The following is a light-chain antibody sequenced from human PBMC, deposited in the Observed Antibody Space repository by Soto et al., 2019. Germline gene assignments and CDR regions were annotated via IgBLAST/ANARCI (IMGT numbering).Light chain of an antibody. CDR1: QGIGNF. CDR3: QKYNSAPQT. CDR2: AAS. J-gene: IGKJ1*01. V-gene: IGKV1-27*01. Sequence: DIQMTQSPSALSAYVGDRVTITCRASQGIGNFLAWYQQKPGKVPKLLIYAASTLQSGVPSRFRGSGSGTDFTLTISSLQPEDVATYYCQKYNSAPQTFGQGTKVDIK.